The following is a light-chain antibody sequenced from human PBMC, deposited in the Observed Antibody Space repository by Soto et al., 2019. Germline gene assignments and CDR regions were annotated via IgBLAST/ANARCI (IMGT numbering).Light chain of an antibody. CDR3: SSYARSNNLAL. J-gene: IGLJ1*01. V-gene: IGLV2-8*01. CDR2: EVS. CDR1: SSDVGGYNY. Sequence: QSALTQPPSASGSPGESVTISCTGTSSDVGGYNYVSWYQQHAGKAPKLMIYEVSKGPSWVPDLFSVSRSGNTASMTVSLLKAEDEADYHCSSYARSNNLALLGTGTKVTVL.